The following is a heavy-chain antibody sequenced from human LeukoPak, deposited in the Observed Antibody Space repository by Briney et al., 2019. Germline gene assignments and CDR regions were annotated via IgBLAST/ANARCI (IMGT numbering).Heavy chain of an antibody. J-gene: IGHJ4*02. Sequence: GGSLRLSCAASGFIFSSYAMSWVRQAPGKGLEWVSTISGSGGSTYYADSVKGRFTISRDNSKNSLYLQMNSLRAEDTAVYYCARDGWLDYWGQGTLVTVSS. D-gene: IGHD5-24*01. CDR2: ISGSGGST. CDR1: GFIFSSYA. CDR3: ARDGWLDY. V-gene: IGHV3-23*01.